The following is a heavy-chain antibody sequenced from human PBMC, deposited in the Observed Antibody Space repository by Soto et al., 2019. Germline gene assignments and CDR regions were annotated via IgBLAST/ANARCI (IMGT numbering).Heavy chain of an antibody. J-gene: IGHJ5*02. V-gene: IGHV5-10-1*04. Sequence: PGESLNISCQGSGFGFTSHWITWVRLMPGEGLDWVGKIDIVDSQTNYSPSSQGQVTLSADKSINTSFLQWATLRASDPAIYYGSRLNFGVVNYFSWFDPWGPGTLVTVSS. CDR3: SRLNFGVVNYFSWFDP. CDR2: IDIVDSQT. CDR1: GFGFTSHW. D-gene: IGHD3-3*01.